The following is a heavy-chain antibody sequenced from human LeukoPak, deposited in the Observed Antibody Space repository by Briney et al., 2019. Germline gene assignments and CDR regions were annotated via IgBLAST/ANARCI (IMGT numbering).Heavy chain of an antibody. Sequence: PSETLSLTCTVSGGSISSYYWSWIRQPAGKGLEWIGRIYTSGSTNYNPSLKSRVTMSVDTSKNQFFLKLSSVTAADTAVYYCARDVPYSGSSSNWFDPWGQGTLVTVSS. V-gene: IGHV4-4*07. CDR1: GGSISSYY. CDR2: IYTSGST. CDR3: ARDVPYSGSSSNWFDP. D-gene: IGHD1-26*01. J-gene: IGHJ5*02.